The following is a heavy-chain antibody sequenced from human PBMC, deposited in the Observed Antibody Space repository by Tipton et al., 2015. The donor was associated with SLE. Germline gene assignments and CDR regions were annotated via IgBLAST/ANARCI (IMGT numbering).Heavy chain of an antibody. V-gene: IGHV3-15*01. Sequence: SLRLSCAASGFTFSNAWMSWVRQAPGKGLEWVGRIKSKTDGGTTDYAAPVKGRFTISRDDSKNTLSLQMNSLKTEDTAVYYCTTAYCSRTSCYDYWGQGTLVTVSA. CDR3: TTAYCSRTSCYDY. CDR2: IKSKTDGGTT. CDR1: GFTFSNAW. J-gene: IGHJ4*02. D-gene: IGHD2-2*01.